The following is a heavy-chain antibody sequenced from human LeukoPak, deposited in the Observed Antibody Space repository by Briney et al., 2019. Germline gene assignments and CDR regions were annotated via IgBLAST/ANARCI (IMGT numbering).Heavy chain of an antibody. CDR3: ARDHLSDYYGSGSYYPNYMDV. J-gene: IGHJ6*03. CDR1: GFTFSSYA. Sequence: GGSLRLSCAASGFTFSSYAMHWVRQAPGKGLEWVAVISYDGSNKYYADSVKGRFTISRDNPKNTLYLQMNSLRAEDTAVYYCARDHLSDYYGSGSYYPNYMDVWGKGTTVTVSS. D-gene: IGHD3-10*01. V-gene: IGHV3-30*04. CDR2: ISYDGSNK.